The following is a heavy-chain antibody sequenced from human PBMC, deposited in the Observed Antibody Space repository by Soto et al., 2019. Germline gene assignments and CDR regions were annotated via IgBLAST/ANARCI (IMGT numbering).Heavy chain of an antibody. CDR3: AKGVELDV. J-gene: IGHJ6*04. D-gene: IGHD1-26*01. CDR2: IGDSGAST. CDR1: GFSFSSFA. Sequence: ESVGGLVQPGGSLRLSCEASGFSFSSFAMNWVRQAPGKGLEWVSAIGDSGASTYYADSVKGRFTISRDNSRNTLYLQLNSLRAEDTAVYYCAKGVELDVWGNGTTVTVSS. V-gene: IGHV3-23*01.